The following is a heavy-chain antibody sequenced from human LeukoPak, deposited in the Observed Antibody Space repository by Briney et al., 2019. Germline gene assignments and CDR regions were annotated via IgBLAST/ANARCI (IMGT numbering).Heavy chain of an antibody. D-gene: IGHD6-19*01. V-gene: IGHV4-34*01. CDR2: INQSGST. CDR3: ARRPTRGWYSSGWYDY. J-gene: IGHJ4*02. CDR1: GGSFSGYY. Sequence: PSETLSLTCAVYGGSFSGYYWSRIRQPPGKGLEWIGEINQSGSTNYNPSLKSRVTISVDTSKNQFSLKLSSVTAADTAVYYCARRPTRGWYSSGWYDYWGQGTLVTVSS.